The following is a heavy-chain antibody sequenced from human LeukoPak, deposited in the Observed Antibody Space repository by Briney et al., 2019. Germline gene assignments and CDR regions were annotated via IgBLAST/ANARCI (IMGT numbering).Heavy chain of an antibody. D-gene: IGHD1-7*01. CDR2: ISSSSSYI. Sequence: GGSLRLSCAASGITFSSYSMNWVRQAPGKGLEWVSCISSSSSYIYYADSVKGRFTISRDNAKNSLYLQMNSLRAEDTAVYYCARGLNWNYGWFDPWGQGTLVTVSS. V-gene: IGHV3-21*01. CDR3: ARGLNWNYGWFDP. CDR1: GITFSSYS. J-gene: IGHJ5*02.